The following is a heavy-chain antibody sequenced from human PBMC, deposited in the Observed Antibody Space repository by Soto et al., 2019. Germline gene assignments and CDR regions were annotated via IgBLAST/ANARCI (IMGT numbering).Heavy chain of an antibody. CDR3: ASGHSSSWYYCDY. CDR2: IYYSGST. Sequence: QLQLQESGPGLVKPSETLSLTCTVSGGSISSSSYYWGWIRQPPGKGLEWIGSIYYSGSTYYNPSLKSRVTISVDTSKNQFSLKLSSVTAADTAVYYCASGHSSSWYYCDYWGQGTLVTVSS. D-gene: IGHD6-13*01. V-gene: IGHV4-39*01. CDR1: GGSISSSSYY. J-gene: IGHJ4*02.